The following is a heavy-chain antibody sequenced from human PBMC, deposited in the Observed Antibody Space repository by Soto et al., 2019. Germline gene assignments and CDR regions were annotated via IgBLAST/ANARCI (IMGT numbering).Heavy chain of an antibody. CDR2: IYWDDDK. V-gene: IGHV2-5*02. Sequence: QITLNESGPTQVKPRQTLTLTCTFSGFSLTTSGVGVGWIRQSPGKAPEWLALIYWDDDKRYSPSLKIRLTITKDTSKYQVVLTMADLDPADTATYYCAHRVLRTVFGLVTTTAIYFDFWGQGTPVAVSS. CDR3: AHRVLRTVFGLVTTTAIYFDF. J-gene: IGHJ4*02. CDR1: GFSLTTSGVG. D-gene: IGHD3-3*01.